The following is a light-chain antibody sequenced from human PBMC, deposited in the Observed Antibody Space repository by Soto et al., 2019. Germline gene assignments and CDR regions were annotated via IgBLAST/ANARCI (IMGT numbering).Light chain of an antibody. V-gene: IGKV1-5*03. CDR2: KAS. CDR1: QSISSY. Sequence: DIRMTQSPASLSASLGDRVTITWRASQSISSYLNWYQQKTGKAPKLLIYKASTLKSGVPSRFSGSGSGTEFNLTISSLQPDDFATYYCQHYNSYSEAFGQGTKVDIK. J-gene: IGKJ1*01. CDR3: QHYNSYSEA.